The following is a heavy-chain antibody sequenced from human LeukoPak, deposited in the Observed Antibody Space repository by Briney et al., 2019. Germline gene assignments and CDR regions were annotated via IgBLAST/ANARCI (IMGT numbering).Heavy chain of an antibody. D-gene: IGHD1-26*01. CDR1: GGSFSGYY. CDR3: AGYIRGVRIVQPFYYFDH. J-gene: IGHJ4*02. CDR2: ISHNGNT. V-gene: IGHV4-34*01. Sequence: SETLSLTSAVYGGSFSGYYWSWIRQPPGKGLEWIGEISHNGNTNYNPSLNSRVTISVDTSKNQFSLRLSSVTAADTAVYYCAGYIRGVRIVQPFYYFDHWGQGTLVTVSS.